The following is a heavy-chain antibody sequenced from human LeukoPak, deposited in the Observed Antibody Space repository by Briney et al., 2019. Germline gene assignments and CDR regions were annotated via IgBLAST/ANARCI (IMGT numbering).Heavy chain of an antibody. CDR3: ARDPPRVGATLFFFDY. D-gene: IGHD1-26*01. CDR1: GFIFSSYE. V-gene: IGHV3-48*03. CDR2: ISGSGSTI. Sequence: GGSLRLSCAASGFIFSSYEMNWVRQAPGKGPEWVSYISGSGSTIYYTDSVKGRFTISRDNAKNSLYLQMNNLRAEDTAVYYCARDPPRVGATLFFFDYWGQGSLVTVSS. J-gene: IGHJ4*02.